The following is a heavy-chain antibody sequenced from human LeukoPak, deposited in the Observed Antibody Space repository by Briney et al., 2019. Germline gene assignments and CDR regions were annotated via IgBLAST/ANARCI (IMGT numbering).Heavy chain of an antibody. D-gene: IGHD6-13*01. J-gene: IGHJ5*02. V-gene: IGHV4-39*01. Sequence: PSETLSLTCTVSGASINSSTYYWGWIRQPPGKGLEWIGNIYYSGTSYYSLSLKSRVTISVDTSKKQFSLKLSSVTAADTAVYYCARPQVISSWYWFDPWGQGTLVTVSS. CDR3: ARPQVISSWYWFDP. CDR1: GASINSSTYY. CDR2: IYYSGTS.